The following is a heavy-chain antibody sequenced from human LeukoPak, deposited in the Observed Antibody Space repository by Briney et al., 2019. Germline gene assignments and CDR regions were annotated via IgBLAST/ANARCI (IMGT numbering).Heavy chain of an antibody. V-gene: IGHV3-53*01. J-gene: IGHJ4*02. Sequence: GGSLRLSCAASGFTVSSNYMSWVRQAPGKGLEWVSVIYSGGSTYYADSVKGRFTISRDNAKNTLYLQMNTLRAEDTAVYYCARGEGLGTTNGGYYFAYWGQGSLVIVSS. D-gene: IGHD1-26*01. CDR1: GFTVSSNY. CDR3: ARGEGLGTTNGGYYFAY. CDR2: IYSGGST.